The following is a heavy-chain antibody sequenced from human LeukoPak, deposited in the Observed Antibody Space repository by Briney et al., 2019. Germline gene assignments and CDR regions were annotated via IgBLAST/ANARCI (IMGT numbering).Heavy chain of an antibody. CDR3: ARDRPDYYDSSGPEGPNWFDP. V-gene: IGHV4-59*12. CDR2: IYYSGGT. D-gene: IGHD3-22*01. J-gene: IGHJ5*02. CDR1: GGSISSYY. Sequence: SETLSLTCTVSGGSISSYYWSWIRQPAGKGLEWIGCIYYSGGTTYNPSLKSRVTISVDTSKNQFSLKLSSVTAADTAVYYCARDRPDYYDSSGPEGPNWFDPWGQGTLVTVSS.